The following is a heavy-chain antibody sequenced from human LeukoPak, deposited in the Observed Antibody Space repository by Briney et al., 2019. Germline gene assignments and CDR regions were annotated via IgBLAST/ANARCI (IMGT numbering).Heavy chain of an antibody. CDR2: IYYSGST. V-gene: IGHV4-39*01. CDR1: GGSISGSSYY. J-gene: IGHJ4*02. Sequence: PSETLSLTCTVSGGSISGSSYYWGWIRQPPGKGLEWIGYIYYSGSTYYNPSLKSRVTISVDTSKNQFSLKLTSVTAADTAVYYCARQLYCVSGSCSEGFEHWGQGTLVTVSS. D-gene: IGHD2-15*01. CDR3: ARQLYCVSGSCSEGFEH.